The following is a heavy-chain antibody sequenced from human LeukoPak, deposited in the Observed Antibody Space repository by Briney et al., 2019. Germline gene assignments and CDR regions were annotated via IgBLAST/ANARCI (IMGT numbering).Heavy chain of an antibody. J-gene: IGHJ6*03. CDR3: ARLPPRAGYSSGWYSTSYYYYMDV. D-gene: IGHD6-19*01. CDR1: GGSFSGYY. Sequence: PSETLSLTCAVYGGSFSGYYWSWIRQPPGKGLEWIGEINHSGSTNYNPSLKSRVTISVDTSKNQFSLKLSSVTAADTAVYYCARLPPRAGYSSGWYSTSYYYYMDVWGKGTTVTISS. V-gene: IGHV4-34*01. CDR2: INHSGST.